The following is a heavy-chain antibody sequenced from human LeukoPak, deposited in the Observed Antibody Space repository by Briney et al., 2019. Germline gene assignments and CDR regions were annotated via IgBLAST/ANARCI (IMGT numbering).Heavy chain of an antibody. CDR3: ATYSSSDRNYYYYGMDV. J-gene: IGHJ6*02. V-gene: IGHV3-23*01. CDR1: GFTFSSYA. Sequence: GGSLRLSCAASGFTFSSYAMSWVRQAPGKGLEWVSAISGSGGSTYYADSVKGRFTISRDNSKNTLYLQMNSLRAEDTAVYYCATYSSSDRNYYYYGMDVWGQGTTVTVSS. CDR2: ISGSGGST. D-gene: IGHD6-6*01.